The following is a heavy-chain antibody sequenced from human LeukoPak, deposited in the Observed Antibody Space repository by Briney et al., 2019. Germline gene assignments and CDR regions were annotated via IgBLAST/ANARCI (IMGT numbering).Heavy chain of an antibody. CDR2: IYYSGGT. CDR1: GGSINYYY. D-gene: IGHD6-19*01. V-gene: IGHV4-59*01. Sequence: PSETLSLTCTVSGGSINYYYWMWIRQPPGKGLEWIGYIYYSGGTHYNPSLKSRVTMLVDTSKNQFSLKLSSVTAADTAIYYCAREASSAWYYFDQWGQGTLVTVSS. CDR3: AREASSAWYYFDQ. J-gene: IGHJ4*02.